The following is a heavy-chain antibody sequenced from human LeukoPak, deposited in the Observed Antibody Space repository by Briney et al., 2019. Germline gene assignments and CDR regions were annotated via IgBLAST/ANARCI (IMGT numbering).Heavy chain of an antibody. CDR1: GLTFSRYA. D-gene: IGHD5-12*01. CDR3: TTDGRRWLHY. J-gene: IGHJ4*02. V-gene: IGHV3-15*01. Sequence: GGSLRLSRAVSGLTFSRYAMSWVRQAPGKGLEWVGRIKSKTDGGTTDYAAPVKGRFTISRDDSKNTLYLQMNSLKTEDTAVYYCTTDGRRWLHYWGQGTLVTVSS. CDR2: IKSKTDGGTT.